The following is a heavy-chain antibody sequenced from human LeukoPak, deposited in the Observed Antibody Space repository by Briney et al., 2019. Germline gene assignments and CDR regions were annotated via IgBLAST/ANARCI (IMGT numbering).Heavy chain of an antibody. Sequence: GGSLRLSCAASGFTFSSYSINWVRQAPGKGLEWVSSISSSSSYIYYADSVKGRFTISRDNAKNSLYLQMNSLRAEDTAVYYCARDYGSGYDYYPLYYYHMDVWGKGTTATVSS. CDR3: ARDYGSGYDYYPLYYYHMDV. D-gene: IGHD5-12*01. J-gene: IGHJ6*03. V-gene: IGHV3-21*01. CDR1: GFTFSSYS. CDR2: ISSSSSYI.